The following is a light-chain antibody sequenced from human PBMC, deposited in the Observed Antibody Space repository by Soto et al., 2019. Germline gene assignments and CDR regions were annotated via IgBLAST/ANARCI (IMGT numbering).Light chain of an antibody. J-gene: IGKJ1*01. Sequence: DIQMTQSPSTLSASVGDRITITCRASPNIGNRLAWYQPKPGKAPNVLIYDASSLESGVPSRFSGSGSGTDFILTIRSLKPDDSATYYCQHYGGMWTFGQGTKVDIK. CDR2: DAS. V-gene: IGKV1-5*01. CDR3: QHYGGMWT. CDR1: PNIGNR.